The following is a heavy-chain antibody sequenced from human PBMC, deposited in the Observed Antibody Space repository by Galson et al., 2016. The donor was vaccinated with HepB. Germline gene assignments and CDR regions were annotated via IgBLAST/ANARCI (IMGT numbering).Heavy chain of an antibody. D-gene: IGHD3-3*01. CDR1: GFTFSSYA. Sequence: SLRLSCAASGFTFSSYAMHWVRQAPGKGLEWVAVISYDGTNKHHAESVKGRFTISRDNSKNTLYMQMNSLRAEDTAVYYCAREGRFLEWLLYSFRDYWGQGTLVTVSS. J-gene: IGHJ4*02. CDR2: ISYDGTNK. V-gene: IGHV3-30*04. CDR3: AREGRFLEWLLYSFRDY.